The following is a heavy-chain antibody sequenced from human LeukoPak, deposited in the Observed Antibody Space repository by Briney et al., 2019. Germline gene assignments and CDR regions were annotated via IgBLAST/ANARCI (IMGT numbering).Heavy chain of an antibody. CDR3: AKTPQPYYDILTGAPDYGMDV. J-gene: IGHJ6*04. D-gene: IGHD3-9*01. Sequence: GGSLRLSCAASGFTFDDYAMHWVRQAPGKGLEWVSLISWDGGSTYYADSVKGRFTISRDNSKNSLYLQMNSLRAEDTALYYCAKTPQPYYDILTGAPDYGMDVWGKGTTVTVSS. CDR1: GFTFDDYA. V-gene: IGHV3-43D*04. CDR2: ISWDGGST.